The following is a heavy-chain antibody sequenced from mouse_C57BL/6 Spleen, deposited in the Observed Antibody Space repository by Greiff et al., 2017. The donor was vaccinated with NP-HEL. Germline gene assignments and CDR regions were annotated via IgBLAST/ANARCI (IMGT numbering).Heavy chain of an antibody. J-gene: IGHJ4*01. Sequence: VQLQQPGAELVMPGASVKLSCKASGYTFTSYWMHWVKQRPGQGLEWIGEIDPSDSYTNHNQKFKGKSTLTVDKSSSTAYMQLSSLTSEDSAVYYCARRKAYYSNSYAMDYWGQGTSVTVSS. D-gene: IGHD2-5*01. CDR2: IDPSDSYT. V-gene: IGHV1-69*01. CDR3: ARRKAYYSNSYAMDY. CDR1: GYTFTSYW.